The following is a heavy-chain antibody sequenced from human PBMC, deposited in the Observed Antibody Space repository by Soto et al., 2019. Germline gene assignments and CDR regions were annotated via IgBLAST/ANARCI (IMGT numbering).Heavy chain of an antibody. CDR3: AKPQAGSSPEYYYYGMDV. CDR2: ISWNSGSI. J-gene: IGHJ6*02. D-gene: IGHD1-26*01. V-gene: IGHV3-9*01. Sequence: PGGSLRLSCAASGFTFDDYAMHWVRQAPGKGLEWVSGISWNSGSIGYADSVKGRFTISRDNAKNSLYLQMNSLRAEDTALYYCAKPQAGSSPEYYYYGMDVWGQGTTVTVSS. CDR1: GFTFDDYA.